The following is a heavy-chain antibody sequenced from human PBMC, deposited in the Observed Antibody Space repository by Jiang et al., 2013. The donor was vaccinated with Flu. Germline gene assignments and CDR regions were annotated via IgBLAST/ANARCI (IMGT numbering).Heavy chain of an antibody. D-gene: IGHD1-26*01. Sequence: WVRQAPGQGLDGMGWISAYNGNTNYAQKLQGRVTMTTDTSTSTAYMELRSLRSDDTAVYYCAREGRVGVVPGGYWGQGTLVTVSS. CDR3: AREGRVGVVPGGY. V-gene: IGHV1-18*01. J-gene: IGHJ4*02. CDR2: ISAYNGNT.